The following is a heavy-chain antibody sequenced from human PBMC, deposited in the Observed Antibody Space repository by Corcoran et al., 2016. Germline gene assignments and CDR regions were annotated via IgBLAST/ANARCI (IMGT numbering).Heavy chain of an antibody. D-gene: IGHD3-9*01. J-gene: IGHJ6*02. Sequence: EVQLVESGGGLIQPGGSLRLSCAASGFTVSSNYMSWVRQAPGKGLEWVSVIYSGGSTYYADSVKGRFTISRDNSKNTLYLQMNSLRAEDTAVYYCAREDYDILTGDYGMDVGGQGTTVTVSS. CDR3: AREDYDILTGDYGMDV. CDR2: IYSGGST. CDR1: GFTVSSNY. V-gene: IGHV3-53*01.